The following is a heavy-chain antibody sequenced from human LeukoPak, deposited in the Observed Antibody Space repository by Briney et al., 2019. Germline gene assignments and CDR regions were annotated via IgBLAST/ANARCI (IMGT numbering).Heavy chain of an antibody. J-gene: IGHJ4*02. Sequence: PGRSLRLSCTASGFTFGDYAMTWVRQAPEKGLEWVGFIRSKVYGGTPEYAASVKGRFTISRDDSKGVAYLQMDSLKTEDTAVYYCTRDQTPYYWGQGTLVTVSS. CDR3: TRDQTPYY. CDR2: IRSKVYGGTP. V-gene: IGHV3-49*04. CDR1: GFTFGDYA.